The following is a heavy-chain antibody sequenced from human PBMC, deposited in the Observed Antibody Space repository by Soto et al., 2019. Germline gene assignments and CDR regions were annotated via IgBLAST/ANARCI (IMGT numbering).Heavy chain of an antibody. Sequence: ETLSLTCAVYGGSFSGYYWSWIRQPPGKGLEWIGEINHSGSTNYNPSLKSRVTISVDTSKNQFSLKLSSVTAADTAVYYCARGRYNWNYWGQGTLVTVSS. J-gene: IGHJ4*02. CDR3: ARGRYNWNY. CDR2: INHSGST. V-gene: IGHV4-34*01. CDR1: GGSFSGYY. D-gene: IGHD1-20*01.